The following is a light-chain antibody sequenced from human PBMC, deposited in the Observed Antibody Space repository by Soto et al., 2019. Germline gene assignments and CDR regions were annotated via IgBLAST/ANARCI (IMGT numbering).Light chain of an antibody. V-gene: IGLV2-14*01. CDR2: EVS. CDR3: SSYRTGGPFV. CDR1: SSDVGGYNY. J-gene: IGLJ1*01. Sequence: QSALTQPASVSGSPGQSIAISCTGTSSDVGGYNYVSWYQQLPGKAPKLLISEVSNRPSGVSHRCSGSKSGNTASLTISGLQAEDEADYYCSSYRTGGPFVFGTGTKVTVL.